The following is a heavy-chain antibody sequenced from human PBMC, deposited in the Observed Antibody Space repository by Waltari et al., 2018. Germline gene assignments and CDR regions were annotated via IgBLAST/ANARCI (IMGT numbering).Heavy chain of an antibody. CDR3: AKRIVGGPFDV. CDR2: VIPILGTP. V-gene: IGHV1-69*12. CDR1: GGKFGSYA. J-gene: IGHJ3*01. Sequence: QVHLVQSGAEVRKPGSSVRVSCEASGGKFGSYAITWVRQAPGQGLEGMAGVIPILGTPNYAQRFQGRVNVAADESTSTAYMELSSLRSDDTAIYYCAKRIVGGPFDVWGQGTVVIVSS. D-gene: IGHD1-26*01.